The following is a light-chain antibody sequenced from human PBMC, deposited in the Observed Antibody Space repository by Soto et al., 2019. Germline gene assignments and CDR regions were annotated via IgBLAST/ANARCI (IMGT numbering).Light chain of an antibody. Sequence: ETVLTQSPGTLSLSPGERATLSCRASQTIRSNYLAWYRQTPGQAPSLLIYGASNRATGIADRFSGSGSGTDFTLIISRLEPEDFALYYCQQYGSSPWTFGPGTKVEI. CDR2: GAS. J-gene: IGKJ1*01. V-gene: IGKV3-20*01. CDR3: QQYGSSPWT. CDR1: QTIRSNY.